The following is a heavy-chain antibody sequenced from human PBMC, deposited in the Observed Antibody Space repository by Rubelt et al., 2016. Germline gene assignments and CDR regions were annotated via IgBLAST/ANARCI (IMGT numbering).Heavy chain of an antibody. V-gene: IGHV4-34*01. D-gene: IGHD5-24*01. CDR1: GGSFSGYY. J-gene: IGHJ4*02. Sequence: QVQLQQWGAGLLKPSETLSLTCAVYGGSFSGYYWSWIRQPPGKGLEWIGEINDSGSTNYNPSLKRLVTISVDTSKNQFSLKLSSVTAADTAVYYCARGIQSRFDYWGQGTLVTVSS. CDR3: ARGIQSRFDY. CDR2: INDSGST.